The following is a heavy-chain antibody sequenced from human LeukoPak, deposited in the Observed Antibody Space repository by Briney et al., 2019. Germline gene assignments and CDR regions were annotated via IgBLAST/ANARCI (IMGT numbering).Heavy chain of an antibody. V-gene: IGHV4-34*01. CDR3: ARGRGDRSSWYVDY. CDR1: GGSFSGYY. CDR2: INQSGST. J-gene: IGHJ4*02. D-gene: IGHD6-13*01. Sequence: SETLSLTCAVYGGSFSGYYWSWIRQPPGKGLEWIGEINQSGSTNYNPSLKSRVTISVDTSKNQFSLKLSSVTTADTAVYYCARGRGDRSSWYVDYWGQGTLVTVSS.